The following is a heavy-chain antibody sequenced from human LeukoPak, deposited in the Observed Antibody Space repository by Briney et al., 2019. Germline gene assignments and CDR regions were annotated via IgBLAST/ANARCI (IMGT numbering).Heavy chain of an antibody. CDR1: GGSFSGYY. D-gene: IGHD2-2*02. Sequence: SETLSLTCAVYGGSFSGYYWSWIRQPPGKGLEWIGEINQSGSTNYNPSLKSRVTISVDTSKNQFSLKLSSVTAADTAVYYCARGVDTERFFDYWGQGTLVTVSS. CDR3: ARGVDTERFFDY. CDR2: INQSGST. J-gene: IGHJ4*02. V-gene: IGHV4-34*01.